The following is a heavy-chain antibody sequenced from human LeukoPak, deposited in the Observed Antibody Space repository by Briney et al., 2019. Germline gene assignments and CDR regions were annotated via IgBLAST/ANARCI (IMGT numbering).Heavy chain of an antibody. V-gene: IGHV1-18*04. CDR3: AREGQSRKFDS. CDR2: ISPYNGHT. J-gene: IGHJ5*01. CDR1: GYNFTTYF. Sequence: ASVKVSCKTSGYNFTTYFITWVRQAPGQGLEWMGWISPYNGHTKYTHSLRGRVTMTTDTSTSTAFSELRSLMSDDTAVYYCAREGQSRKFDSWGQGTLVTVSS. D-gene: IGHD4-11*01.